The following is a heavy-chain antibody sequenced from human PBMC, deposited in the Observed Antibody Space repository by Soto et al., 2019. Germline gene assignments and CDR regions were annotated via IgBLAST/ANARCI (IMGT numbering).Heavy chain of an antibody. Sequence: SETLYLTCTVSGGSISSGGYYWSWIRQHPGKGLEWIGYIYYSGSTYYNPSLKSRVTISVDTSKNQFSLKLSSVTAADTAVYYCAREMGSIAARGVDYWGQGTLVTVSS. D-gene: IGHD6-6*01. J-gene: IGHJ4*02. CDR3: AREMGSIAARGVDY. CDR1: GGSISSGGYY. V-gene: IGHV4-31*03. CDR2: IYYSGST.